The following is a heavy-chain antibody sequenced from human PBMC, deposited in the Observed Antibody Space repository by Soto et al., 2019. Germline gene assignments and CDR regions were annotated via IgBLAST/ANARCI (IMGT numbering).Heavy chain of an antibody. CDR3: ARASNYGNPFFNGMDV. J-gene: IGHJ6*02. CDR1: GYTFISYY. V-gene: IGHV1-46*01. D-gene: IGHD4-4*01. CDR2: INPSGGST. Sequence: ASGKVSCKASGYTFISYYMHWVRQAPGQGLEWMGIINPSGGSTSYAQKFQGRVTMTRDTSTSTVYMELSSLRSEDTAVYYCARASNYGNPFFNGMDVWGQGTTVTVSS.